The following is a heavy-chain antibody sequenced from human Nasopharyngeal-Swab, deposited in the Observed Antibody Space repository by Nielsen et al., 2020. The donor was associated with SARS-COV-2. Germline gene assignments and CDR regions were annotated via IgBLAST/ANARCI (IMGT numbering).Heavy chain of an antibody. V-gene: IGHV1-8*01. CDR3: ARPAYCTNGVCYGNYFDY. Sequence: SVTVSCKASRYTFTTYDINWVRQATAQGLEWMGWMNPNSGNTGYAQKFQGRVTMTRNTSISTAYMELSSLRSEDTAVYYCARPAYCTNGVCYGNYFDYWGQGTLVTVSS. J-gene: IGHJ4*02. CDR1: RYTFTTYD. D-gene: IGHD2-8*01. CDR2: MNPNSGNT.